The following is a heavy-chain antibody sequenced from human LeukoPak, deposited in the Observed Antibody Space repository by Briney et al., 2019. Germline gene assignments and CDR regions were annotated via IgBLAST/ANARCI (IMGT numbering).Heavy chain of an antibody. CDR1: GGSISSYY. CDR2: IYYSGNT. D-gene: IGHD3-9*01. CDR3: ARGQALYYDILTGYSLFDY. Sequence: PSETLSLTCTVSGGSISSYYWSWIRQPPGKGLEWIGYIYYSGNTNYNTSPKSRVTISVDTSKNQFSLKLSCVTAADTAVDYCARGQALYYDILTGYSLFDYCGQGTLVTVSS. V-gene: IGHV4-59*01. J-gene: IGHJ4*01.